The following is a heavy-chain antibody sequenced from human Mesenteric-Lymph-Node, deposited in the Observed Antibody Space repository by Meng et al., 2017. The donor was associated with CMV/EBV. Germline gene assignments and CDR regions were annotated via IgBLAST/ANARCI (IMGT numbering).Heavy chain of an antibody. Sequence: SLKISCTASGFTFGESAMHWVRQAPGKGLEWVSGISWNSASITYADSVKGRFTISRDNSKNTLYLQMNSLRAEDTAVYYCAKELVPGYYYYGMDVWGQGTTVTVSS. V-gene: IGHV3-9*01. D-gene: IGHD2-15*01. CDR3: AKELVPGYYYYGMDV. CDR2: ISWNSASI. CDR1: GFTFGESA. J-gene: IGHJ6*02.